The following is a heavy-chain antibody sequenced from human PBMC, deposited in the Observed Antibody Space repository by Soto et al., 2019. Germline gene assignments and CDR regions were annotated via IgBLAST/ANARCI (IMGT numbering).Heavy chain of an antibody. CDR2: IYYSGST. Sequence: NPSETLSLTCTVSGGSISSGGYYWSWIRQHPGKGLEWIGYIYYSGSTYYNPSLKSRVTISVDTSKNQFSLKLSSVTAADTAVYYCARYEQLEGWFDPWGQGTLVTVSS. CDR3: ARYEQLEGWFDP. CDR1: GGSISSGGYY. J-gene: IGHJ5*02. V-gene: IGHV4-31*03. D-gene: IGHD6-6*01.